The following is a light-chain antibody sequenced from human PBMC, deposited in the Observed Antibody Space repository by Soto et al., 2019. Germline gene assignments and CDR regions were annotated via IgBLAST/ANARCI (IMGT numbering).Light chain of an antibody. CDR3: ATWDDRLSGVV. V-gene: IGLV1-47*01. CDR2: RNS. CDR1: NSNIGSNY. Sequence: VLTQSPSASGTPGQRVTISCSGINSNIGSNYVHWYQQFPGTAPKVLIYRNSQRPSGVPDRFSGSKSGIPASLAISGLRSEDEADYFCATWDDRLSGVVFGGGTKVTVL. J-gene: IGLJ2*01.